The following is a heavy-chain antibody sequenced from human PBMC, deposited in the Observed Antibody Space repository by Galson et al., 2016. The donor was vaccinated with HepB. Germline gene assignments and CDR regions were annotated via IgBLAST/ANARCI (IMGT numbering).Heavy chain of an antibody. Sequence: SETLSLTCTVSGASISGYYLSWIRQPPGKGLEWIGYIYYSGRTNYNPSLKSRVTISVDTSKNQFSLKLSSVTAADTAVYYCERDDSGGWYGFHYGMDVWGQGTTVTVSS. J-gene: IGHJ6*02. CDR1: GASISGYY. V-gene: IGHV4-59*01. CDR3: ERDDSGGWYGFHYGMDV. CDR2: IYYSGRT. D-gene: IGHD6-19*01.